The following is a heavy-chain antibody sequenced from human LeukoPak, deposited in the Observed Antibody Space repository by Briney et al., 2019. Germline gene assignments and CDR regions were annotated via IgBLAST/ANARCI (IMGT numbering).Heavy chain of an antibody. Sequence: ASVKVSCKTSGGTFTSYAITWVRQAPGQGLEWMGKIIPISGTTNYAQKFQGRVTFTADESTSTAYMELSSSRSEDTALYYCARKLRLGGNWFDPWGQGTLVTVSS. CDR1: GGTFTSYA. J-gene: IGHJ5*02. D-gene: IGHD1-26*01. CDR3: ARKLRLGGNWFDP. CDR2: IIPISGTT. V-gene: IGHV1-69*15.